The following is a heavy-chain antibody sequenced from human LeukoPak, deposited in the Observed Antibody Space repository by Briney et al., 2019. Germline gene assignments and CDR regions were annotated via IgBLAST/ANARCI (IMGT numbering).Heavy chain of an antibody. CDR3: ARGYVRILRYFDWLSWAFDY. Sequence: PSETLSLTCTVSGGSISGYFWSWIRQPPGKGLEWIGEINHSGSTNYNPSLKSRVTISVDTSKNQFSLKLSSVTAADTAVYYCARGYVRILRYFDWLSWAFDYWGQGTLVTVSS. D-gene: IGHD3-9*01. V-gene: IGHV4-34*01. CDR1: GGSISGYF. J-gene: IGHJ4*02. CDR2: INHSGST.